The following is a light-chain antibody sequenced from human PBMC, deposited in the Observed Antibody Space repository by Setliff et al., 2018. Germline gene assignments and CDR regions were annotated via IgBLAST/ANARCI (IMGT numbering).Light chain of an antibody. Sequence: LTQPPSASGTPGQRVTISCSGSSSNIGSNTVNWYQQLPGTAPKLLIYRNNQRPSGVPDRFSGSKSGNTASLTVSGLQAEDEADYYCSSYAGSNTPYVFGTGTKVTVL. V-gene: IGLV1-44*01. J-gene: IGLJ1*01. CDR3: SSYAGSNTPYV. CDR1: SSNIGSNT. CDR2: RNN.